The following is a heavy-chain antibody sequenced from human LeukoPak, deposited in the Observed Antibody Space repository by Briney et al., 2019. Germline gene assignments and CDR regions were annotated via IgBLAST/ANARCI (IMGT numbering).Heavy chain of an antibody. D-gene: IGHD1-14*01. V-gene: IGHV3-23*01. CDR2: ISDSGIKT. J-gene: IGHJ4*02. Sequence: GGSLRLSCAASGFTFSNNAMSWVRQAPGNGLEWVSAISDSGIKTYYADSVRGRVTISRDNSTNTLYLQTNSLRADDTAVYYCAKELRSPHHTTLGFDSWGQGTLVTVSS. CDR1: GFTFSNNA. CDR3: AKELRSPHHTTLGFDS.